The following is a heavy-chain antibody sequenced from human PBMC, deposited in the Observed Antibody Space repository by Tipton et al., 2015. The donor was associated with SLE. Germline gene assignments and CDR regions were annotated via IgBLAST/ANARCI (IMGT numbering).Heavy chain of an antibody. CDR3: SRGSYGSGIPDAFDV. CDR2: INHSGST. D-gene: IGHD3-10*01. Sequence: TLSLTCAVYGGSFSGYYWSWIRQPPGKGLEWIGEINHSGSTNYNPSLKSRVTISVDTSKNQFSLELYSVTAADTAVYYCSRGSYGSGIPDAFDVWGQGTMVTVSS. V-gene: IGHV4-34*01. CDR1: GGSFSGYY. J-gene: IGHJ3*01.